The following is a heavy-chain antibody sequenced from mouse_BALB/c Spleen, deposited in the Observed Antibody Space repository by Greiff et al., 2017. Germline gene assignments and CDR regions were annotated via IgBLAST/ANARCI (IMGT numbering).Heavy chain of an antibody. CDR3: ARRTTVVYFDV. D-gene: IGHD1-1*01. CDR1: GYTFTSYT. Sequence: QVQLQQSAAELARPGASVKMSCKASGYTFTSYTMHWVKQRPGQGLEWIGYINPSSGYTEYNQKFKDKTTLAADKSSSTAYMQLSSLTSEDSAVYYCARRTTVVYFDVWGAGTTVTVSS. V-gene: IGHV1-4*02. J-gene: IGHJ1*01. CDR2: INPSSGYT.